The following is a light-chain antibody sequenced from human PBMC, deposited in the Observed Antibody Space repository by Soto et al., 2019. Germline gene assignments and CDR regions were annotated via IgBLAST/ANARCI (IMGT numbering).Light chain of an antibody. Sequence: ETVLTQSPSTLSLSPGERATLSCRASQSVSSSYLAWYQQKPGQAPRLLIYGASSRATGIPDRFSGSGSGTDFTLTISRLEPEDFAVYYCQRYGTSLTWTFGQGTKVDI. CDR1: QSVSSSY. J-gene: IGKJ1*01. CDR2: GAS. CDR3: QRYGTSLTWT. V-gene: IGKV3-20*01.